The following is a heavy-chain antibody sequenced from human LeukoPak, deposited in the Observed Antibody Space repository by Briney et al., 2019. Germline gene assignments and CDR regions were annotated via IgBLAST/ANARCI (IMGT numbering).Heavy chain of an antibody. D-gene: IGHD3-22*01. CDR2: IYYSGST. V-gene: IGHV4-59*01. CDR1: GGSISSYY. CDR3: ARGFLGGYYFDY. Sequence: SETLSLTCTVSGGSISSYYWSWIRQPPGKGLEWIGYIYYSGSTNYNPSLKSRVTISVDTSKNQFSLRLGSVTAADTAVYYCARGFLGGYYFDYWGQGTLVTVSS. J-gene: IGHJ4*02.